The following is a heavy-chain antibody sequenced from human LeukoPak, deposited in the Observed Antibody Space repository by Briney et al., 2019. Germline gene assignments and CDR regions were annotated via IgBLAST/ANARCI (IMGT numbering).Heavy chain of an antibody. J-gene: IGHJ3*02. CDR1: GGSISSNNW. CDR3: ARDRTDTGTYRKDAFDI. D-gene: IGHD2-8*02. CDR2: IYHSGST. V-gene: IGHV4-4*02. Sequence: NPSETLSLTCAVSGGSISSNNWWSWVRQSPEKGLEWIGEIYHSGSTNYNPSLTSRVTISVDKPENQFSLRLTSVTAADTAVYYCARDRTDTGTYRKDAFDIWGQGTMVTVSS.